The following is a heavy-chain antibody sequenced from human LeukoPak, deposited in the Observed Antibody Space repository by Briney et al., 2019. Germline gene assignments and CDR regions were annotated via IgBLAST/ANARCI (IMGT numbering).Heavy chain of an antibody. CDR1: GYTFTRYA. CDR3: AREGYYDSSGYYSWFDP. Sequence: ASVKVSCKASGYTFTRYAISWLRQAPGQGLEWMGWINPFNGNTNDAERFQGRVIMTTDTSTRTAYMELRGLRSDDTAVYYCAREGYYDSSGYYSWFDPWGQGTLVTVSS. V-gene: IGHV1-18*01. J-gene: IGHJ5*02. D-gene: IGHD3-22*01. CDR2: INPFNGNT.